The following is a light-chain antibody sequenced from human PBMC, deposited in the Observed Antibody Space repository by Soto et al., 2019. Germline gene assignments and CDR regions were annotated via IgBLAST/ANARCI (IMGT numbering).Light chain of an antibody. CDR3: QQRSNWPPFT. Sequence: DIQITQSPSSLSASVGDRVTITCQASQDISNHLNWYQQKPGKAPNLLIYDASDLETGVPSRFSGSGSGTDFTFTISSLQPEDFAVYYCQQRSNWPPFTFGQGTLLEIK. CDR1: QDISNH. CDR2: DAS. J-gene: IGKJ5*01. V-gene: IGKV1-33*01.